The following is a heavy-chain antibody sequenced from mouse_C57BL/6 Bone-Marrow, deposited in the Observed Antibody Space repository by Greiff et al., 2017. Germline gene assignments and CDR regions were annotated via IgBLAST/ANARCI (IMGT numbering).Heavy chain of an antibody. CDR2: ISSGGSYT. CDR3: ASQGGVTTFAY. V-gene: IGHV5-6*01. J-gene: IGHJ3*01. D-gene: IGHD2-2*01. CDR1: GFTFSSYG. Sequence: EVNLVESGGDLVKPGGSLKLSCAASGFTFSSYGMSWVRQTPDKRLEWVATISSGGSYTYYPDSVKGRFTISRDNAKNTLYLQLSSLKSEDTAMYYCASQGGVTTFAYWGQGTLVTVSA.